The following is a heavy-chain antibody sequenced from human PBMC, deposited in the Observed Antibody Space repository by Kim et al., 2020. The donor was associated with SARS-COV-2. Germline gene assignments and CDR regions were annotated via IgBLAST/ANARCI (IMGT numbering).Heavy chain of an antibody. Sequence: GESLKISFKGSGYSFTSYWISWVRQMPGKGLEWMGRIDPSDSYTNYSPSFQGHVTISADKSISTAYLQWSSLKASDTAMYYCARPQRRYDFWSGYYIGEAPDGMDQWGQGTTRTVSS. J-gene: IGHJ6*02. CDR3: ARPQRRYDFWSGYYIGEAPDGMDQ. D-gene: IGHD3-3*01. V-gene: IGHV5-10-1*01. CDR1: GYSFTSYW. CDR2: IDPSDSYT.